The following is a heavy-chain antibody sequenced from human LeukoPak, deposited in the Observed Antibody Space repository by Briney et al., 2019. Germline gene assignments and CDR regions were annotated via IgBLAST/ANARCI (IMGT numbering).Heavy chain of an antibody. CDR3: ARGVIRAVAVLGY. D-gene: IGHD6-19*01. Sequence: SETLSLTCAVSGGSISSSNWWSWVRQPPGKGLEWIGEIYHSGSTNYNPSLKSRVTISVDTSKNQFSLKLRSVTAADTADCARGVIRAVAVLGYWGQGTLVTVSS. J-gene: IGHJ4*02. CDR2: IYHSGST. V-gene: IGHV4-4*02. CDR1: GGSISSSNW.